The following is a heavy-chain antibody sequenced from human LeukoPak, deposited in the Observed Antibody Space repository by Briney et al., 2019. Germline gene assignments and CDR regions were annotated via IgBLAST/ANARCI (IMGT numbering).Heavy chain of an antibody. V-gene: IGHV1-2*02. CDR2: INPNSGGT. CDR1: GYTLTGYY. CDR3: ARIRYFDWSRIFDY. D-gene: IGHD3-9*01. J-gene: IGHJ4*02. Sequence: ASVKVSCKASGYTLTGYYMHWVRQAPGQGLEWMGWINPNSGGTNYAQKFQGRVTMTRDTSISTAYMELSRLRSDDTAVYYCARIRYFDWSRIFDYWGQGTLVTVSS.